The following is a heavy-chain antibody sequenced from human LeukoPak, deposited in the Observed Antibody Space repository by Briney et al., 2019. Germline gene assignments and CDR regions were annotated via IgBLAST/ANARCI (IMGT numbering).Heavy chain of an antibody. Sequence: QPGGSLRLSCAASGFTFSSYAMSWVRQAPGKGLEWVSAISGSGGSTYYADSAKGRFTISRDNSKNTLSLQLHSLSAEDTAVYSCAKAFYDSSGSYYGFDYWGQGTLVTVSS. CDR3: AKAFYDSSGSYYGFDY. J-gene: IGHJ4*02. CDR2: ISGSGGST. D-gene: IGHD3-22*01. V-gene: IGHV3-23*01. CDR1: GFTFSSYA.